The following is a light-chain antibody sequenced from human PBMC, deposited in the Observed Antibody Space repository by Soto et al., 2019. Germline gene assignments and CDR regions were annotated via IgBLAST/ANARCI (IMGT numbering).Light chain of an antibody. V-gene: IGLV2-14*01. CDR2: EVS. CDR1: SSDVGGYNY. Sequence: ALTQPASVSGSPGQSITISCTGTSSDVGGYNYVSWYQQHPGKAPKLMIYEVSNRPSGVSNRFSGSKSGNTASLTISGLQAEDEADYYCSSYTSSSLYVFGTGTKVTVL. J-gene: IGLJ1*01. CDR3: SSYTSSSLYV.